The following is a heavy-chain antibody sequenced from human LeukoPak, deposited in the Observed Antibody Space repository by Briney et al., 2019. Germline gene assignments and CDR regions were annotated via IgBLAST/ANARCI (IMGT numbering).Heavy chain of an antibody. D-gene: IGHD6-19*01. CDR3: ARGRGWVDY. V-gene: IGHV5-10-1*01. Sequence: GESLKFSCKGSGYSFTSYWITWVRQMPGRGLEWMGRIDPVDSHTDYNPSFQGHVTISVDKAINTVYLQWGSLEASDSAMYYCARGRGWVDYWGQGALVTVSS. CDR2: IDPVDSHT. CDR1: GYSFTSYW. J-gene: IGHJ4*02.